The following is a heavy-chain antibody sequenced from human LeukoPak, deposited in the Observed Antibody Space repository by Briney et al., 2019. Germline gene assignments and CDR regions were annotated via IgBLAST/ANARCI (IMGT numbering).Heavy chain of an antibody. CDR2: ISRSSSTI. V-gene: IGHV3-48*04. D-gene: IGHD1-26*01. CDR3: VRESGSYSGVDY. Sequence: GGSLRLSCAASGFTVSSNYMSWVCQAPGKGLEWVSYISRSSSTIYYADSVKGRFTISRDNAKNSLYLQMKSLRAEDTAVYYCVRESGSYSGVDYWGQGTLVTLSS. J-gene: IGHJ4*02. CDR1: GFTVSSNY.